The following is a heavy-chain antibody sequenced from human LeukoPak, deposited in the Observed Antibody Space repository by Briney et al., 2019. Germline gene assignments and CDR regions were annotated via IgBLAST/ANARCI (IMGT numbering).Heavy chain of an antibody. Sequence: SEXLSLTCTVSGGSISSYYCSWIRQPPGKGLEWIGYISYSGRTNYNPSLTSRVTVSVDTSKNQFSLKLSSVTAADTAVYYCARLGSNNWFDPWGQGTLVTVSS. J-gene: IGHJ5*02. CDR3: ARLGSNNWFDP. V-gene: IGHV4-59*01. CDR2: ISYSGRT. CDR1: GGSISSYY.